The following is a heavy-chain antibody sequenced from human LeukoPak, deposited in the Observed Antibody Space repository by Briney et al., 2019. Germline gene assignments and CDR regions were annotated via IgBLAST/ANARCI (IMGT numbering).Heavy chain of an antibody. J-gene: IGHJ6*03. CDR2: IRYDGSNK. CDR1: GFTFSSYG. Sequence: GGSLRLSCAASGFTFSSYGMHWVRQAPGKGLEWVAFIRYDGSNKYYADSVKGRFTISRDNAKNSLYLQMNSLRAEDTALYYCAKDSTAMVFYMDVWGKGTTVTISS. CDR3: AKDSTAMVFYMDV. V-gene: IGHV3-30*02. D-gene: IGHD5-18*01.